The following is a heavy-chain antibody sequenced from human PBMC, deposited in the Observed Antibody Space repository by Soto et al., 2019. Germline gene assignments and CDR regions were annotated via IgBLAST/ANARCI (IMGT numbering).Heavy chain of an antibody. J-gene: IGHJ6*02. CDR1: GCSFTSYW. V-gene: IGHV5-51*01. CDR3: ARFQDCSSTSCYMENYYYYYGMDV. CDR2: IYPGDSDT. Sequence: GESLKISCKGSGCSFTSYWIGWVRQMPGKGLEWMGIIYPGDSDTRYSPSFQGQVTISADKSISTAYLQWSSLKASDTAMYYCARFQDCSSTSCYMENYYYYYGMDVWGQGTTVTVSS. D-gene: IGHD2-2*02.